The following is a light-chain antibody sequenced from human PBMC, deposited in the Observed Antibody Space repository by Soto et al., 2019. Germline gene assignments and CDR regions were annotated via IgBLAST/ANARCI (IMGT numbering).Light chain of an antibody. CDR2: DVS. CDR1: SSDVGDYNY. Sequence: QSALTQPASVSGSPGQSITISCTGTSSDVGDYNYVSWYQQHPGKAPKLMIYDVSNRPSGVSNRFSGSKSGNTASLTISGLQAEDEADYYCSSYTSSSTLVFGPGTKVTVL. V-gene: IGLV2-14*01. J-gene: IGLJ1*01. CDR3: SSYTSSSTLV.